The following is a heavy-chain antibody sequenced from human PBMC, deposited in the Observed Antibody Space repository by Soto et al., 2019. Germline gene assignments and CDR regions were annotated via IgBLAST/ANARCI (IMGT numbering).Heavy chain of an antibody. V-gene: IGHV1-3*01. J-gene: IGHJ6*02. CDR1: GYTFTSYA. D-gene: IGHD3-9*01. Sequence: ASVKVSCKASGYTFTSYAMHWVRQAPGQRLEWMGWINAGNGNTKYSQKFQGRVTITRDTSASTAYMELSSLRSEDTAVYYCAVDEFDAYYYGMDVWGQGTTVTVSS. CDR2: INAGNGNT. CDR3: AVDEFDAYYYGMDV.